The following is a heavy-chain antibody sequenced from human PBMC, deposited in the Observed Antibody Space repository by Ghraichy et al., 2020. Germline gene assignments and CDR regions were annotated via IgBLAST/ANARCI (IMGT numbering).Heavy chain of an antibody. CDR3: AKDIQLWLSYFGD. D-gene: IGHD5-18*01. J-gene: IGHJ4*02. Sequence: GGSLRLYCAASGFTFSSYAMSWVRQAPGKGLEWVSAISGSGGNTYYADSVKGRFTISRDNSKNTLYLQMNSLRAEDTAVYYCAKDIQLWLSYFGDLGQGTLVTVSS. CDR2: ISGSGGNT. V-gene: IGHV3-23*01. CDR1: GFTFSSYA.